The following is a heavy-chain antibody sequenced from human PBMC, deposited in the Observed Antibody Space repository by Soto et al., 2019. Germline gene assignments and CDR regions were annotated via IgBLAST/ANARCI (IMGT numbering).Heavy chain of an antibody. CDR1: GFTFSTFW. Sequence: EVQLVESGGGLVQPGGSLRLSCAASGFTFSTFWMTWVRQAPGKGLEWVANIKQDGSEKYYVDSVKGRFTISRDNAKNSLYLQMNSLRAEDTAVYYCARHRKPVVPAANWFDPWGQGTLLTVSS. V-gene: IGHV3-7*01. CDR3: ARHRKPVVPAANWFDP. D-gene: IGHD2-2*01. CDR2: IKQDGSEK. J-gene: IGHJ5*02.